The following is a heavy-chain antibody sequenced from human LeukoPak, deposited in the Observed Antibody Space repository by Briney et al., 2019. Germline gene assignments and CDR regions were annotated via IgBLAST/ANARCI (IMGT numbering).Heavy chain of an antibody. V-gene: IGHV1-69*13. J-gene: IGHJ3*02. Sequence: SVKVSCKASGGTFSSYAISWVRQAPGQGLEWMGGIIPIFGTANYAQKFQGRVTITADESTSTAYMELSSLRSDDTAVYYCARELWDIVVVVAATRGAFDIWGQGTMVTVSS. CDR1: GGTFSSYA. CDR2: IIPIFGTA. CDR3: ARELWDIVVVVAATRGAFDI. D-gene: IGHD2-15*01.